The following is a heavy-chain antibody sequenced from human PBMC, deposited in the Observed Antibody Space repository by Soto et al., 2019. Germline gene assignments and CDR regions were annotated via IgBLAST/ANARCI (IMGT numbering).Heavy chain of an antibody. CDR3: AREGSYDILTGYFPAYKYYYYYGMDV. CDR1: GFPFSSYS. V-gene: IGHV3-21*01. J-gene: IGHJ6*02. CDR2: ISSSSSCI. Sequence: GGSLRLSCAASGFPFSSYSMNWVRQAPGKGLEWVSSISSSSSCIYYADSVKGRFTISRDNAKNSLYLQMNSLRAEDTAVYYCAREGSYDILTGYFPAYKYYYYYGMDVWGQGTTVTVSS. D-gene: IGHD3-9*01.